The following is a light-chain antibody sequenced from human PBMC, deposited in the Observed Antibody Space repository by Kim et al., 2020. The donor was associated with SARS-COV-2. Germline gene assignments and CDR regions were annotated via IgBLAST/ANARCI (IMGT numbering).Light chain of an antibody. CDR3: QQRANWPLT. CDR1: QRVNNS. V-gene: IGKV3-11*01. Sequence: LSPGESAILSCRTTQRVNNSLAWYQQKPGQGPRLLIYDASNRATGIPARFTGSGSGTDFTLTISGLEPEDFAVYYCQQRANWPLTFGGGTKVDIK. CDR2: DAS. J-gene: IGKJ4*01.